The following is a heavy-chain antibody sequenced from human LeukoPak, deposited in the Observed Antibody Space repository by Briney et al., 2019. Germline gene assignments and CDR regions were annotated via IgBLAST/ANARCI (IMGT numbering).Heavy chain of an antibody. D-gene: IGHD2-2*01. CDR3: ARGHIGYCSSTSCYSPSQNLFDY. V-gene: IGHV1-69*01. J-gene: IGHJ4*02. CDR2: IIPIFGTA. Sequence: SVKVSCKASGGTFSSYAISWVRQAPGQGLEWMGGIIPIFGTANYAQKFQGRVTITADESTSTAYMELSSLRSEDTAVYYCARGHIGYCSSTSCYSPSQNLFDYWGQGTLVTVSS. CDR1: GGTFSSYA.